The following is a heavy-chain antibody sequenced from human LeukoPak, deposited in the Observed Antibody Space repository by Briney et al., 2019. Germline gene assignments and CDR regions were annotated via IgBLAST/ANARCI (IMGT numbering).Heavy chain of an antibody. CDR3: ARDLEAAGRLDYFDY. Sequence: GGSLRLSCAASGFTFSSYNMNWVRQAPGKGLEWVSSISSRSRSIYYADSVKGRFTISRDNAKNSLYLQMNSLRDEDTAVYYCARDLEAAGRLDYFDYWGQGTLVTVSS. CDR2: ISSRSRSI. CDR1: GFTFSSYN. V-gene: IGHV3-21*01. D-gene: IGHD3-10*01. J-gene: IGHJ4*02.